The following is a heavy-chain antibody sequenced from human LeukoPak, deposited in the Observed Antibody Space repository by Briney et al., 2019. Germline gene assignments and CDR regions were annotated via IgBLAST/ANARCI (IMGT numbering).Heavy chain of an antibody. CDR1: GGSISSYY. V-gene: IGHV4-59*08. Sequence: SETLSLTCTVSGGSISSYYWSWIRQPPGKGLEWIGYIYYSRSTNYNPSLKSRVTISVDTSKNQFSLKLSSVTAADTAVYYCASLVYYDSSGYATFDYWGQGTLVTVSS. CDR3: ASLVYYDSSGYATFDY. CDR2: IYYSRST. D-gene: IGHD3-22*01. J-gene: IGHJ4*02.